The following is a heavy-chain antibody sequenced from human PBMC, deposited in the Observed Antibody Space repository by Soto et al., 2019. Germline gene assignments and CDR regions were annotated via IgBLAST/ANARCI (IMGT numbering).Heavy chain of an antibody. CDR1: GGNISSYY. V-gene: IGHV4-59*08. CDR3: ARSTIAPHLFMYPFGS. Sequence: TSETMSLTCTVSGGNISSYYWSWIRQQPGKGLEWIGYIYYSGSTYYNPSLKSRLTISVDTSKNQLSLELNSVTAADTAVYYCARSTIAPHLFMYPFGSWGQGTLVTVSS. J-gene: IGHJ5*01. D-gene: IGHD6-6*01. CDR2: IYYSGST.